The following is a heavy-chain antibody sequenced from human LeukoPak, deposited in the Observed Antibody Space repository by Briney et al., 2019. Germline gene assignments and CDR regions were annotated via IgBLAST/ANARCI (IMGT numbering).Heavy chain of an antibody. V-gene: IGHV1-2*04. J-gene: IGHJ4*02. CDR1: GYTFTGYS. D-gene: IGHD4-17*01. CDR3: ARGPAGHYDFDY. Sequence: ASVKVSCTASGYTFTGYSMHWVRQAPGQGLEWMGWINPNNGGTNYAQKFQGWVTMTRDTSISTAYMELSRLRSDDTAVYYCARGPAGHYDFDYWGQGTLVTVSS. CDR2: INPNNGGT.